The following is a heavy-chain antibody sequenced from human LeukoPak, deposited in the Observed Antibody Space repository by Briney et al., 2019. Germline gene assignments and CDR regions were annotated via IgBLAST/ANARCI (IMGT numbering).Heavy chain of an antibody. CDR2: IYYSGST. CDR1: GGSISSYY. Sequence: PSETLSLTCTVSGGSISSYYWSWIRQPPGKGLEWIGYIYYSGSTNYNPSLKSRVTISVDASKSQFSLKLSSVTAADTAVYYCASGIVGATPDYWGQGTLVTVSS. CDR3: ASGIVGATPDY. D-gene: IGHD1-26*01. V-gene: IGHV4-59*08. J-gene: IGHJ4*02.